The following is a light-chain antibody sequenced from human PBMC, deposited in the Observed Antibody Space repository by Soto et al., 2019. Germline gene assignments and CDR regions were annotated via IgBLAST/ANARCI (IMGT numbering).Light chain of an antibody. CDR1: SSNIGRNT. J-gene: IGLJ2*01. Sequence: QLVLTQPPSASGTPGQRVTISCSGSSSNIGRNTVNWYQQLPGTAPKLLIYSNNQRPSGVPDRFSGSKSGTSASLAISGLRSEDEADYCCAAWDDSLKAVVFGGGNKLTVL. V-gene: IGLV1-44*01. CDR3: AAWDDSLKAVV. CDR2: SNN.